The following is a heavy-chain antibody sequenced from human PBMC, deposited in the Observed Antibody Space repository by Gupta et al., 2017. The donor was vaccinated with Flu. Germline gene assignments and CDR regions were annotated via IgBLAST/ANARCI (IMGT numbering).Heavy chain of an antibody. D-gene: IGHD3-16*01. Sequence: EVQLVESGGGLVQPGGSLRLHCAASGFTVRGYWMSWVRQAPGKGLEWVANIKQDGSEKFYVDSVKGRFTHSRDNAKNSLYLQMNSLRAEDTAVYYCARGERGTSDNWFDPWGQGTLVTVSS. CDR1: GFTVRGYW. CDR2: IKQDGSEK. J-gene: IGHJ5*02. V-gene: IGHV3-7*04. CDR3: ARGERGTSDNWFDP.